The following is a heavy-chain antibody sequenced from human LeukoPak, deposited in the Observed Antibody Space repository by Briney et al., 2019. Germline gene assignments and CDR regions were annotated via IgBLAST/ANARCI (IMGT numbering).Heavy chain of an antibody. CDR2: IYYSGTA. CDR3: ARAGTVGNHWFDP. J-gene: IGHJ5*02. CDR1: GASISRGDYY. Sequence: TSETLSLTCTVSGASISRGDYYWSWIRQPPGQGLEWIGYIYYSGTAYYNPSLKSRVTISIDTSKNQFSLKLASVTAADTAVYYCARAGTVGNHWFDPWGQGILGTVSS. D-gene: IGHD6-13*01. V-gene: IGHV4-30-4*01.